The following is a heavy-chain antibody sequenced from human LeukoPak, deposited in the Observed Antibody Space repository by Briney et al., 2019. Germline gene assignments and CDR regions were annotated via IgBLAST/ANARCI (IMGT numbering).Heavy chain of an antibody. CDR3: AKDLRSSNYYYFDY. V-gene: IGHV3-23*01. CDR1: GFTFSSYA. CDR2: ISGSAGSK. Sequence: GGSLRLSCAASGFTFSSYAMSWVRQAPGKGLEWVSGISGSAGSKYYADSVKGRFTNTRDNSKNTLYLQMNSLRAEDTAVYYCAKDLRSSNYYYFDYWGQGTLVTVSS. D-gene: IGHD6-13*01. J-gene: IGHJ4*02.